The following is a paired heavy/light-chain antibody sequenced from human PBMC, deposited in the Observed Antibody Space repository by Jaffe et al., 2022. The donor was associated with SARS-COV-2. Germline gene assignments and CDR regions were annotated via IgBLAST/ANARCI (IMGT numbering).Light chain of an antibody. J-gene: IGLJ3*02. Sequence: QLVLTQSPSASASLGASVKLTCTLSSGHSNYVIAWHQQQPEKGPRYLMKLNSDGSHIKGDGIPDRFSGSSSGDERYLTISSLQSEDEADYYCQSWGTDTWVFGGGTKLTVL. V-gene: IGLV4-69*01. CDR1: SGHSNYV. CDR2: LNSDGSH. CDR3: QSWGTDTWV.
Heavy chain of an antibody. D-gene: IGHD3-10*01. CDR2: IGRSGVST. V-gene: IGHV3-23*01. J-gene: IGHJ4*02. Sequence: EVQLWESGGGLVQPGTSLRLSCAASGFTFSDYAMNWVRQAPGKGLEWVSNIGRSGVSTYYADSVKGRFTISRDNSKTTLYLQMNSLRAEDTAVYYCAKDPRRNYGSGSYAIDFWGQGTLVTVSS. CDR3: AKDPRRNYGSGSYAIDF. CDR1: GFTFSDYA.